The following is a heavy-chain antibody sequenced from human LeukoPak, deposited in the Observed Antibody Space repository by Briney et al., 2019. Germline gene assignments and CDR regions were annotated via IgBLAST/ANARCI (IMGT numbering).Heavy chain of an antibody. CDR1: GFTFTNYA. V-gene: IGHV3-23*01. D-gene: IGHD2-21*02. CDR3: ARDRLNRAYCGSDCYSAAFDY. CDR2: IGGSGSST. J-gene: IGHJ4*02. Sequence: GGSLRLSCAASGFTFTNYAMSWVRQAPGKGLEWVSAIGGSGSSTYYADSVKGRFTISRDNSKNTLYLQMNSLRAEDTAVYYCARDRLNRAYCGSDCYSAAFDYWGQGTLVTVSS.